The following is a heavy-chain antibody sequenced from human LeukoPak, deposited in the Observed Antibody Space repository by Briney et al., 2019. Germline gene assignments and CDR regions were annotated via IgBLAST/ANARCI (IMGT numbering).Heavy chain of an antibody. D-gene: IGHD1-26*01. J-gene: IGHJ1*01. CDR3: AKDQGYSGIYYGDGYFHR. Sequence: GSLRLSCAASGFSFSDYGIHWVRQAPGKGLEWVAFIRYDGSNKYYADSVKGRFTISRDNSKNTLYLQMNSLRAEDTALYYCAKDQGYSGIYYGDGYFHRWGQGTLVTVSS. V-gene: IGHV3-30*02. CDR1: GFSFSDYG. CDR2: IRYDGSNK.